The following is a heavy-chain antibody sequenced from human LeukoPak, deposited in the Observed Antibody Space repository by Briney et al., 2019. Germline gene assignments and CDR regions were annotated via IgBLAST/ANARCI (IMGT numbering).Heavy chain of an antibody. CDR2: MNPNSGVS. Sequence: ASVKLSCKTSGYTFTGYYMHWVRQAPGQGLEWMGWMNPNSGVSNYAQRFQGRVTMTRDTSIGTAYMELSSLRSDDTAVYYCATRVVAGIPYYFDHWGQGTMVTSSS. CDR3: ATRVVAGIPYYFDH. D-gene: IGHD6-19*01. V-gene: IGHV1-2*02. J-gene: IGHJ4*02. CDR1: GYTFTGYY.